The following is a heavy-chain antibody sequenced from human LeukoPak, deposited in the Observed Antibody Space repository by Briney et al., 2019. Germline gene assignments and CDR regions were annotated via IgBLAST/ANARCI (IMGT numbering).Heavy chain of an antibody. CDR2: ISTYNGHT. V-gene: IGHV1-18*01. Sequence: ASVKVSCKASGYTFTSYGISWVRQAPGQGLEWMGWISTYNGHTIYAQKLQGRVTMTTDTSTSTAYMDLRSLRSDDTAIYHCARDGFRRDDYNSGLDYWGQGTLVTVSS. CDR3: ARDGFRRDDYNSGLDY. D-gene: IGHD5-24*01. CDR1: GYTFTSYG. J-gene: IGHJ4*02.